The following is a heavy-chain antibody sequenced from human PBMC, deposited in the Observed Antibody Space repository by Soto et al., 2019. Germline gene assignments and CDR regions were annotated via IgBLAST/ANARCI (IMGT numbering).Heavy chain of an antibody. Sequence: ASVKVSCKASGYTFTSYGISWVRQAPGQGLEWMGWISGYNGKTNYAQKLQGRVTMTTDTSTSTAYMEVRSLRSDDTAVYYCARSGLGVPGTGYGMDVWGQGTTVTVSS. CDR3: ARSGLGVPGTGYGMDV. V-gene: IGHV1-18*01. CDR2: ISGYNGKT. D-gene: IGHD6-19*01. CDR1: GYTFTSYG. J-gene: IGHJ6*02.